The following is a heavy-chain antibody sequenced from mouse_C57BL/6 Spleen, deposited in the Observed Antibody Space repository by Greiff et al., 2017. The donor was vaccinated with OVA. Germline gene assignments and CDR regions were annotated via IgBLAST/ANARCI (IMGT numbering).Heavy chain of an antibody. Sequence: EVQLQESGGGLVKPGGSLKLSCAASGFTFSSYAMSWVRQTPEKRLEWVATISDGGSYTYYPDNVKGRFTISRDNAKNNLYLQMSHLKSEDTAMYYCAREGLYYDYLYAMDYWGQGTSVTVSS. J-gene: IGHJ4*01. V-gene: IGHV5-4*01. CDR3: AREGLYYDYLYAMDY. CDR1: GFTFSSYA. CDR2: ISDGGSYT. D-gene: IGHD2-4*01.